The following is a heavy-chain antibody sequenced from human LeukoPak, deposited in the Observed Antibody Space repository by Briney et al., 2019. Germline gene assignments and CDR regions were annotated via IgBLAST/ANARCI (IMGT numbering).Heavy chain of an antibody. D-gene: IGHD3-10*01. Sequence: GGSLRLSCAASGFTFSSYAMSWVRQAPGKGLEWVSAISGSGGSTYYADSVKGRFTISRDNSKNTLYLQMNSLRAEDTAVYYCAKVYYYGSGKIIRGFDYWGQGTLVTVSS. CDR1: GFTFSSYA. J-gene: IGHJ4*02. CDR2: ISGSGGST. CDR3: AKVYYYGSGKIIRGFDY. V-gene: IGHV3-23*01.